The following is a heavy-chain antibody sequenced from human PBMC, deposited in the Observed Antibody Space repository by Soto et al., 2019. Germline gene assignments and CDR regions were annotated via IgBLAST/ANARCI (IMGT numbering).Heavy chain of an antibody. J-gene: IGHJ5*02. Sequence: SDTLSLTCTVSGDSISSTRWWSWVRQPPGKRLEWIGYIYHGGSTNYNPSLKSRLTISLDTSKNQFSLKLSSVTAADTAVYFCARGGPSSKWLDPWGQGIQVTVSS. CDR1: GDSISSTRW. V-gene: IGHV4-4*02. CDR2: IYHGGST. CDR3: ARGGPSSKWLDP.